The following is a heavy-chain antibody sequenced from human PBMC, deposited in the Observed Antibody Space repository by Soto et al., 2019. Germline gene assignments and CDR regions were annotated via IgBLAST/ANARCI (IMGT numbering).Heavy chain of an antibody. Sequence: QVQLVQSGAEVKKPGASVKVSCKASGYTFTGYYMHWVRQAPGQGLEWMGWINPNSGGTNYAQKFQGWVTMTRDTSISTAYMELSRLRSDDTAVYYCAREVTSGYSSSWERSVWFDPWGQGTLVTVSS. CDR1: GYTFTGYY. D-gene: IGHD6-13*01. CDR3: AREVTSGYSSSWERSVWFDP. CDR2: INPNSGGT. V-gene: IGHV1-2*04. J-gene: IGHJ5*02.